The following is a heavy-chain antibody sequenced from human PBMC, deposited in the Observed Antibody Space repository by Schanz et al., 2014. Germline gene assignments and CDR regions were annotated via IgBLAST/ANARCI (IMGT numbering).Heavy chain of an antibody. V-gene: IGHV3-74*02. CDR3: AMGGYQLHH. J-gene: IGHJ4*02. Sequence: EVQLVESGGGLVRPGGSLRLSCAASGFTFSTYWMHWVRQAPGKGLVWVSHINSDGTTTTYADSVKGRFTISRDNAENTLYLQMNSLRVEDTAVYYCAMGGYQLHHWGQGTLVNVSS. D-gene: IGHD1-7*01. CDR1: GFTFSTYW. CDR2: INSDGTTT.